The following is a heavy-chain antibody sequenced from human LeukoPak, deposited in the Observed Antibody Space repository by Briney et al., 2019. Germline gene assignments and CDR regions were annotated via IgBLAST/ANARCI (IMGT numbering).Heavy chain of an antibody. J-gene: IGHJ3*02. CDR1: GGSISSGSYY. D-gene: IGHD3-10*01. CDR3: ASPRLDYYGDAFDI. Sequence: SETLSLTCTVSGGSISSGSYYWTWIRQPAGKGLEWIGRIYYSGTTKYSSSLKSRVTISIDTPKNQFSLKLNSVTAADTAVYYCASPRLDYYGDAFDIWGQGTMVTVSS. V-gene: IGHV4-61*02. CDR2: IYYSGTT.